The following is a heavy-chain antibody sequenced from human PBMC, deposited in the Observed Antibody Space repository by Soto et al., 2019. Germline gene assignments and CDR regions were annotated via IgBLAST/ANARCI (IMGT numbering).Heavy chain of an antibody. CDR1: GFSLSNARMG. D-gene: IGHD2-15*01. CDR2: IFSNDEK. Sequence: QVTLKESGPVLVKPTETLTLTCTVSGFSLSNARMGVSWIRQPPGKALEWLAHIFSNDEKSYSTSLKSRLTLSKDTSKSQVVLTMTNMDPVDTATYYCARSNHGIMTPWYFDLWGRGTLVTVSS. CDR3: ARSNHGIMTPWYFDL. J-gene: IGHJ2*01. V-gene: IGHV2-26*01.